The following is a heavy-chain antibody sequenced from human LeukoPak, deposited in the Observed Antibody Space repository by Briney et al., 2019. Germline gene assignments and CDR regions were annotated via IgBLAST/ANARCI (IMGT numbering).Heavy chain of an antibody. V-gene: IGHV3-49*04. CDR3: TRDQTPYY. J-gene: IGHJ4*02. CDR1: GFTFSSDW. Sequence: GGSLRLSCAASGFTFSSDWMIWVRQAPGKGLEWVGFIGSKIYGGTPEYAASVKGRFTISRDDSKGVAYLQMNSLKTEDTAVYYCTRDQTPYYWGQGTLVTVSS. CDR2: IGSKIYGGTP.